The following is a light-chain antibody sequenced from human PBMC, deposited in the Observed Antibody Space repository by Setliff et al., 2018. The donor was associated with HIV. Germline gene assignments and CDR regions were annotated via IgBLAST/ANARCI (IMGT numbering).Light chain of an antibody. V-gene: IGLV3-21*04. CDR2: YDS. Sequence: ELTQPPSVSVAPGKTARITCGGNNIGSKSVHWYQQKPGQAPVLVIYYDSDRPSGIPERFSGSNSGNTATLTISRVEAGDEADYYCHVWDSRSDHVVFG. CDR1: NIGSKS. CDR3: HVWDSRSDHVV. J-gene: IGLJ2*01.